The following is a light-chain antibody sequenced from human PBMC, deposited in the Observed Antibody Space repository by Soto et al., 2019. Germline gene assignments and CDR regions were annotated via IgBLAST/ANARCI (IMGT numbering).Light chain of an antibody. CDR2: EGS. V-gene: IGLV2-23*01. CDR1: SSDVGSYNL. Sequence: QSALTQPASVSGSPGQSITISCTGTSSDVGSYNLVSWYQQHPGKAPKLMIYEGSKRPSGVSNRFSGSKSGNTASLTIAGLQAEDAAEYYCCSYAGSSTLYVFGTGTKLTVL. CDR3: CSYAGSSTLYV. J-gene: IGLJ1*01.